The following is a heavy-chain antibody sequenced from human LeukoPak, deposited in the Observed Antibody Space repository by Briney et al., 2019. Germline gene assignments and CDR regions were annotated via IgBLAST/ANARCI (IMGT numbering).Heavy chain of an antibody. CDR2: IYTSGST. D-gene: IGHD2-15*01. J-gene: IGHJ6*03. CDR3: ARNFGCSGGSCYSYPLLYYYYYYMDV. V-gene: IGHV4-61*02. Sequence: PSQTLSLTCTVSGDSISSGSYYWSWIRQPAGKGLEWIGRIYTSGSTNYNPSLKSRVTISVDTSKNQFSLKLSSVTAADTAVYYCARNFGCSGGSCYSYPLLYYYYYYMDVWGKGTTVTVSS. CDR1: GDSISSGSYY.